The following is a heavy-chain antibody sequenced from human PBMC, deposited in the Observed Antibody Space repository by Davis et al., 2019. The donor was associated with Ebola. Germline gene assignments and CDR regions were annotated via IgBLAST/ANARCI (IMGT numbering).Heavy chain of an antibody. D-gene: IGHD3-10*01. CDR3: AADSLSRGSGSYYRNYYYYGMDV. CDR1: GFTFTSSA. CDR2: IVVGSGNT. Sequence: SVKVSCKASGFTFTSSAVLWVRQARGQRLEWIGWIVVGSGNTNYAQKFQERVTITRDMSTSTAYMELSSLRSEDTAVYYCAADSLSRGSGSYYRNYYYYGMDVWGQGTTVTVSS. J-gene: IGHJ6*02. V-gene: IGHV1-58*01.